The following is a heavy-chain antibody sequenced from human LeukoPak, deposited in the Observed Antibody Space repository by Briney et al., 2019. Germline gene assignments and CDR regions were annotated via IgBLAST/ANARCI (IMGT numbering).Heavy chain of an antibody. Sequence: SVKVSCKASGGTFSSYAISWVRQAPGQGLEWMGRIIPILGIANYAQKFQGRVTIIADKSTSTAYMELSSLRSEDTAVYYCAFGAYDSSGYYGYWGQGTLVTVSS. CDR1: GGTFSSYA. V-gene: IGHV1-69*04. CDR3: AFGAYDSSGYYGY. CDR2: IIPILGIA. D-gene: IGHD3-22*01. J-gene: IGHJ4*02.